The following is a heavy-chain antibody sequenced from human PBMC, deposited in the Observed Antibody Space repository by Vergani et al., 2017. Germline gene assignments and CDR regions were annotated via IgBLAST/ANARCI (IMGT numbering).Heavy chain of an antibody. D-gene: IGHD6-19*01. CDR3: ARQVAVAGKWWGPYYYYGMDV. Sequence: EVQLVQSGAEVKKPGESLRISCKGSGYSFTSYWISWVRQMPGKGLEWMGRIDPSDSHTNYSPSCQGHVTISADKSISTAYLQWSSLKASDTAIYYCARQVAVAGKWWGPYYYYGMDVWGQGTTVTVSS. V-gene: IGHV5-10-1*01. CDR2: IDPSDSHT. CDR1: GYSFTSYW. J-gene: IGHJ6*02.